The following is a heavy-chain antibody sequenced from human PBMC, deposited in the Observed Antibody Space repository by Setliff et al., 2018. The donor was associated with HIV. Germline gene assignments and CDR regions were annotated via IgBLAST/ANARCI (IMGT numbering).Heavy chain of an antibody. V-gene: IGHV1-2*04. CDR1: GGTFSSYA. Sequence: ASVKVSCKASGGTFSSYAISWVRQAPGQGLEWMGWINPKSDGTNYAQKFQGWITMTRDTSISTAYMELSRLRSDDTAVYYCARDYYDSSGYYQYYFDYWGQGTLVTVSS. CDR2: INPKSDGT. J-gene: IGHJ4*02. CDR3: ARDYYDSSGYYQYYFDY. D-gene: IGHD3-22*01.